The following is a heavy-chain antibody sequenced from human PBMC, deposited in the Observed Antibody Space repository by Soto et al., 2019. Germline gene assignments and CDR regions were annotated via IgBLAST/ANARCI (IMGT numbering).Heavy chain of an antibody. J-gene: IGHJ3*02. CDR3: ATRTDCSGGSCYSCAFDI. D-gene: IGHD2-15*01. CDR1: GFTFSSYW. CDR2: IKQDGSEK. Sequence: GGSLRLSCAASGFTFSSYWMSWVRQAPGKGLEWVANIKQDGSEKYYVDSVKGRFTISRENAKNSLYLQMNSLRAEDTAVYYCATRTDCSGGSCYSCAFDIWGQGTMVTVSS. V-gene: IGHV3-7*03.